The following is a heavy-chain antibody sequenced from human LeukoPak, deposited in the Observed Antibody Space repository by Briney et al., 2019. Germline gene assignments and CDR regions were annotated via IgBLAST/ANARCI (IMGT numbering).Heavy chain of an antibody. D-gene: IGHD2-8*02. CDR1: GGSVSSYY. CDR3: AGHHPRNTVDF. Sequence: SETLSLACTVSGGSVSSYYWSWIRQPPGKGLEWIGYISYSGSTNYNPSLKSRVTISLDTSKNQFSLKLSSVTAADTAVYYCAGHHPRNTVDFWGQGTLVTVSS. CDR2: ISYSGST. J-gene: IGHJ4*02. V-gene: IGHV4-59*08.